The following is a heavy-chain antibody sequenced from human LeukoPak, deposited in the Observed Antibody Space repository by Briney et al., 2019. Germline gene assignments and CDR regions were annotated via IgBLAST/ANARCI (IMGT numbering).Heavy chain of an antibody. V-gene: IGHV3-48*03. J-gene: IGHJ4*02. D-gene: IGHD3/OR15-3a*01. CDR3: ARRAGFGTGSDY. Sequence: GGSLRLSCAASGFTFSSYEMNWVRQAPGKGLEWVSYISSSGSTIYYADSVKGRFTISRDNAKNSLYLQMNSLRAEETAVYYCARRAGFGTGSDYWGQGTLVTVSS. CDR2: ISSSGSTI. CDR1: GFTFSSYE.